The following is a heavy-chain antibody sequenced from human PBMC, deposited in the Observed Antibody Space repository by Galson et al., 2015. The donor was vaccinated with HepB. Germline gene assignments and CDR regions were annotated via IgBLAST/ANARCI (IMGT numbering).Heavy chain of an antibody. Sequence: SVKVSCKVSGYTLTELSMHWVRQAPGKGLEWMGGFDPEDGETIYAQKFQGRVTMTEDTSTDTAYMELSSLRSEDTAVYYCATVDIVATPLAYFDYWGQGTLVTVSS. J-gene: IGHJ4*02. CDR3: ATVDIVATPLAYFDY. CDR2: FDPEDGET. CDR1: GYTLTELS. D-gene: IGHD5-12*01. V-gene: IGHV1-24*01.